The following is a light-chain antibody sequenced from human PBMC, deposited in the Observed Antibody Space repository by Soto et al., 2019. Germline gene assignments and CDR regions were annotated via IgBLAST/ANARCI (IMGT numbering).Light chain of an antibody. CDR2: EIS. CDR1: QGVRSS. V-gene: IGKV1-17*01. J-gene: IGKJ3*01. Sequence: DIQMTQSPSSLSASAGDRVTITCRASQGVRSSLDWYQQKPGKAPKRLIYEISSLQSGVPSRFSGSESGTEFTLTISSLQPEDFATYYCLQHNSYPFTFGPGTKVDIK. CDR3: LQHNSYPFT.